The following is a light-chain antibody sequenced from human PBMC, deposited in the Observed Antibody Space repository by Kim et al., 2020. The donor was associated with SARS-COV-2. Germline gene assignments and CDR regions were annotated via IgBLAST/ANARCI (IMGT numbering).Light chain of an antibody. CDR2: QNK. V-gene: IGLV3-1*01. CDR3: QAWDISTLI. J-gene: IGLJ2*01. CDR1: KLGDKY. Sequence: SYELTQPPSVSVSPGQTARITCSGDKLGDKYVSWYQQKPGQSPVLVMYQNKKRPSGTPERFSGSNSGNTATLIIGETQAMDEADYYCQAWDISTLIFGGGTKLTVL.